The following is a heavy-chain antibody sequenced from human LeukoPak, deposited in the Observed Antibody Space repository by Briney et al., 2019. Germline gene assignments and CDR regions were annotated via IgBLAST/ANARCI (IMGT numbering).Heavy chain of an antibody. J-gene: IGHJ4*02. Sequence: SETLSLTCTVSGGSISSYYWSWIRQPPGKGLEWIGYIYYSGSTNYNPSLKSRVTISVDTSKNQFSLKLSSVTAADTAVYYCARGSWPYSTYFDYRGQGTLVTVSS. CDR2: IYYSGST. CDR1: GGSISSYY. CDR3: ARGSWPYSTYFDY. V-gene: IGHV4-59*01. D-gene: IGHD2-21*01.